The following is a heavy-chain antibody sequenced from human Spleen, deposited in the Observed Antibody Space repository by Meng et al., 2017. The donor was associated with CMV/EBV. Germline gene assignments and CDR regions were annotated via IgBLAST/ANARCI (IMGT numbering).Heavy chain of an antibody. J-gene: IGHJ4*02. CDR1: GFTFDDYA. CDR3: ARDPGGSSWALGGYYFDY. D-gene: IGHD6-13*01. CDR2: ISWNSGSI. V-gene: IGHV3-9*01. Sequence: GGSLRLSCAASGFTFDDYAMHWVRQAPGKGLEGVSGISWNSGSIDYADSVKGRFTISRDNAKNSLYLQMNSLRAEDTAVYYCARDPGGSSWALGGYYFDYWGQGTLVTVSS.